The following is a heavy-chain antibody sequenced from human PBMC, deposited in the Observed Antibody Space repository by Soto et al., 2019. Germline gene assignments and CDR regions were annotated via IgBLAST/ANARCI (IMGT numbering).Heavy chain of an antibody. V-gene: IGHV3-74*01. CDR2: INSDGNST. Sequence: GGSLRLSCVTSGFTFSKNWMHWVRQAPGKGLVWVSRINSDGNSTSYADSVKGRFTISRDNAKNTLYLQMNSLRAEDTALYYCAKLGVTTPFDYWGQGILVTVSS. CDR3: AKLGVTTPFDY. D-gene: IGHD3-22*01. CDR1: GFTFSKNW. J-gene: IGHJ4*02.